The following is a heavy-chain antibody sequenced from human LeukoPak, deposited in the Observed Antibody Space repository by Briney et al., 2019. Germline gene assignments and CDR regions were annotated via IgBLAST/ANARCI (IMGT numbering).Heavy chain of an antibody. V-gene: IGHV3-7*04. CDR1: GFTFVTNW. D-gene: IGHD2/OR15-2a*01. CDR3: ARGGFYTDPDAFDV. Sequence: TGGSLRLSCAASGFTFVTNWISGVGQVPGKGREGLANIKQDGSEKYYVDSVKGRFTISRDNTKNSLSLQMNSLRVEDTAVYYCARGGFYTDPDAFDVWGQGTMVTVSS. J-gene: IGHJ3*01. CDR2: IKQDGSEK.